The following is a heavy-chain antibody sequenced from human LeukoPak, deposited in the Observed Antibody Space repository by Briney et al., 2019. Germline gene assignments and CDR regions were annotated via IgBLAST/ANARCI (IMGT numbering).Heavy chain of an antibody. D-gene: IGHD3-16*01. CDR3: ARVFYDIGPSLGWFDP. CDR2: IYYSGST. J-gene: IGHJ5*02. V-gene: IGHV4-39*07. Sequence: SETLSLTCTVSGGSISSSSYYWGWIRQPPGKGLEWIGSIYYSGSTYYNPSLKSRVTISVDTSKNQFSLKLSSVTAADTAVYYCARVFYDIGPSLGWFDPWGQGTLVTVSS. CDR1: GGSISSSSYY.